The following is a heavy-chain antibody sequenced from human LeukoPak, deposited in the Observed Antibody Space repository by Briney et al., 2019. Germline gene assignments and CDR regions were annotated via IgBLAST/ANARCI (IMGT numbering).Heavy chain of an antibody. CDR2: ISYDGSNK. CDR3: ARDRAVKARIGGMDV. V-gene: IGHV3-30-3*01. CDR1: GFTFSSYA. D-gene: IGHD5-12*01. J-gene: IGHJ6*02. Sequence: PGGSLRLSCAASGFTFSSYAMHWVRQAPGKGLEWVAVISYDGSNKYYADSVKGRFTISRDNSKNTLYLQMNSLRVEDTGIYYCARDRAVKARIGGMDVWGQGTTVIVSS.